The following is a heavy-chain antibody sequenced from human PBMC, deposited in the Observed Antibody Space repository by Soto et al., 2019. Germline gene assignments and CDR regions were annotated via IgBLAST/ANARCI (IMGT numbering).Heavy chain of an antibody. CDR2: IKQDGSDR. V-gene: IGHV3-7*01. Sequence: EVQLVESGGGLVQPGGSLRLSCAASGFSLSDYWMNWVRQAPGKGLEWVAIIKQDGSDRYYVDSVKGRFTISRDNAKNSLYLQMISMRVEDTALYYCARGRGWLHDYWGQGTLVTVYS. CDR3: ARGRGWLHDY. D-gene: IGHD6-19*01. J-gene: IGHJ4*02. CDR1: GFSLSDYW.